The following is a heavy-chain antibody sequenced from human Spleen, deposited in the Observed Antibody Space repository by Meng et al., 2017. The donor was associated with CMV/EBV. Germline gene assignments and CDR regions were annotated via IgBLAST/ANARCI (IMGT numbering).Heavy chain of an antibody. D-gene: IGHD6-13*01. Sequence: GESLKISCASSESTFSSFEMNWVRQAPGKGLERVSYISSSGSTIYYADSVKGRFTSSRDNSKNTLYLQMNRLRAEDTAVYYCAKLLVRGAAAGTGGASMDVWGQGTTVTVSS. CDR2: ISSSGSTI. V-gene: IGHV3-48*03. CDR3: AKLLVRGAAAGTGGASMDV. CDR1: ESTFSSFE. J-gene: IGHJ6*02.